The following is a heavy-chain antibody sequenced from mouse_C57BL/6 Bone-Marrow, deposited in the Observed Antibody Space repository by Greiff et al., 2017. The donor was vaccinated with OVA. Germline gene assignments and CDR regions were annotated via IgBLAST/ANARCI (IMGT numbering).Heavy chain of an antibody. CDR3: ARSPTMVTRGFDY. Sequence: VQLQQSGPGLVKPSQSLSLTCSVTGYSITSGYYWNWIRQFPGNKLEWMGYISYDGSNNYNPSLKNRISITRDTSKNQFFLKLNSVTTEDTATYYCARSPTMVTRGFDYWGQGTTLTVSS. V-gene: IGHV3-6*01. J-gene: IGHJ2*01. CDR1: GYSITSGYY. CDR2: ISYDGSN. D-gene: IGHD2-9*01.